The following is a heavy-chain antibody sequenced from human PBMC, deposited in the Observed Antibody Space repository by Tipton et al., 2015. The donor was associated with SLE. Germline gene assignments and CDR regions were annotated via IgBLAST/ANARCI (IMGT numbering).Heavy chain of an antibody. CDR1: GGSISSGSYY. V-gene: IGHV4-61*02. D-gene: IGHD3-10*01. Sequence: TLSLTCTVSGGSISSGSYYWSWIRQPAGKGLEWIGRIYTSGSTNYNPSLKSRVTISLDTSKNQFSLRLSSVTAADTAVYYCVRGFGEWFGGIFDYWGQGTLVSVSS. CDR2: IYTSGST. CDR3: VRGFGEWFGGIFDY. J-gene: IGHJ4*02.